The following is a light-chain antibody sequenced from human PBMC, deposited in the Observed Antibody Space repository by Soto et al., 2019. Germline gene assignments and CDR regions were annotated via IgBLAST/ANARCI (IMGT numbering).Light chain of an antibody. Sequence: DIQMTQSPSSVSASIGDRVTITCRASQIIGSWLAWYQQKPGIATTLLIYAASSLQSGVPSRFSGSGSGSDFTLTITSLQAEDSATYYCQQANSFPFTFGPGTKVDIK. CDR3: QQANSFPFT. CDR1: QIIGSW. J-gene: IGKJ3*01. V-gene: IGKV1-12*02. CDR2: AAS.